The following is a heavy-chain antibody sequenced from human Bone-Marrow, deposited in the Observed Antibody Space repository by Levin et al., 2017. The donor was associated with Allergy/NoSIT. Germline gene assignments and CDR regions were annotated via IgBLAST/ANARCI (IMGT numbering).Heavy chain of an antibody. CDR3: ARGSLHCSGGSCYSNPKGGPYYFDY. J-gene: IGHJ4*02. CDR1: GFTFSSYD. CDR2: IGTAGDT. Sequence: GESLKISCAASGFTFSSYDMHWVRQATGKGLEWVSAIGTAGDTYYPGSVKGRFTISRENAKNSLYLQMNSLRAGDTAVYYCARGSLHCSGGSCYSNPKGGPYYFDYWGQGTLVTVSS. V-gene: IGHV3-13*01. D-gene: IGHD2-15*01.